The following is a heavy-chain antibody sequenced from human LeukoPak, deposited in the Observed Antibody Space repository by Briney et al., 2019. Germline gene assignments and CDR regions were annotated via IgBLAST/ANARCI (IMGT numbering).Heavy chain of an antibody. CDR3: ARTRSIYVWGSYRYTFDY. V-gene: IGHV1-46*01. Sequence: ASVKVSCKASGYTFTSYYMHWVRQAPGQGLEWMGIINPSGGSTSYAQKFQGRVTMTRDTSTSTVYMELSSLRSEDTAVYYCARTRSIYVWGSYRYTFDYWGQGTLVTVSS. J-gene: IGHJ4*02. D-gene: IGHD3-16*02. CDR1: GYTFTSYY. CDR2: INPSGGST.